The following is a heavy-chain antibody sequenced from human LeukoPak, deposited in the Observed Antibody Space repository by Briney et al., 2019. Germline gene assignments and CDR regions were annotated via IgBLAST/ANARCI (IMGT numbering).Heavy chain of an antibody. J-gene: IGHJ4*02. CDR2: INHSGST. CDR3: ARHDYGDYNSFDY. CDR1: GGSISSSSYY. D-gene: IGHD4-17*01. V-gene: IGHV4-39*01. Sequence: SETLSLTCTVSGGSISSSSYYWSWIRQPPGKGLEWIGEINHSGSTNYNPSLKSRVTISVDTSKNQFSLKLSSVTAADTAVYYCARHDYGDYNSFDYWGQGTLVTVSS.